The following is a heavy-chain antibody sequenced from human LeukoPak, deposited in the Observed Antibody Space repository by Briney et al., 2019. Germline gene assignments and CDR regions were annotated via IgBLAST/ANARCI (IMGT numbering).Heavy chain of an antibody. V-gene: IGHV4-39*07. CDR3: ARGGSSGYYYYMDV. CDR2: IYYSGST. CDR1: TFSSYA. D-gene: IGHD6-19*01. J-gene: IGHJ6*03. Sequence: TFSSYAMSWIRQPPGKGLERIGSIYYSGSTYYNPSLKSRVTISVDTSKNQFSLKLSSVTAADTAVYYCARGGSSGYYYYMDVWGKGTTVTVSS.